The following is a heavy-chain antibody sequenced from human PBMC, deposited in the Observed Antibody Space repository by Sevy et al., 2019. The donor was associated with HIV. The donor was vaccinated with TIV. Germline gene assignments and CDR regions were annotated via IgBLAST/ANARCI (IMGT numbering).Heavy chain of an antibody. CDR3: AREGCTRPHDY. Sequence: GGSLRLSCAASGFAFYDYSMSWIRQAPGKGLEWVATLSFGCGKINYADSVKGRFTISRDNSKNSFYLQMDNLRVEDTALYYCAREGCTRPHDYWGQGTRVTRSS. CDR2: LSFGCGKI. CDR1: GFAFYDYS. D-gene: IGHD2-8*01. J-gene: IGHJ4*02. V-gene: IGHV3-23*01.